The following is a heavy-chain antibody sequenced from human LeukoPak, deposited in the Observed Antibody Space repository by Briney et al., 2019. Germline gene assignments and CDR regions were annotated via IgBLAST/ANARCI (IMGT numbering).Heavy chain of an antibody. CDR1: GFTVSSNY. CDR2: IYSGGST. CDR3: ARESVAANNWFDP. D-gene: IGHD6-19*01. Sequence: QPGGSLRLSCAASGFTVSSNYMSWVRQAPGKGLEWVSIIYSGGSTFYADSVKGRFTISRDNSKNTLYLQMNSLRAEDTAVYYCARESVAANNWFDPWGQGTLVTVSS. J-gene: IGHJ5*02. V-gene: IGHV3-53*01.